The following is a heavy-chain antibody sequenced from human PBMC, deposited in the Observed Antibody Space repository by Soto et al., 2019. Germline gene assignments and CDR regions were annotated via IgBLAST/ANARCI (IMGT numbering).Heavy chain of an antibody. CDR3: ARTTACGTRFDY. V-gene: IGHV4-4*02. CDR1: GGSISTSNW. J-gene: IGHJ4*02. D-gene: IGHD1-1*01. Sequence: QVQLQESGPGLVKPSGTLSLTCAVSGGSISTSNWWSWVRQPPGKGLEWIGEVYHSGSTNYNPSSKSRVXTXVXXSHTQFSPNLNSVTAAGPALVYCARTTACGTRFDYWCQGSLVTVCS. CDR2: VYHSGST.